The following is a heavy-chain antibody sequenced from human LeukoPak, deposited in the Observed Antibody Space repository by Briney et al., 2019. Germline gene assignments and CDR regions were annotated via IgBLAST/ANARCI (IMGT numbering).Heavy chain of an antibody. D-gene: IGHD6-19*01. CDR1: GYTFTSYY. Sequence: ASVKVSCKASGYTFTSYYMHWVRQATGQGLEWMGWMNPNGGNTGYAQKFQGRVTMTRNTSISTAYMELSSLRSEDTAVYYCARGEGTAVAGTSDVWGQGTTVTVSS. CDR3: ARGEGTAVAGTSDV. J-gene: IGHJ6*02. V-gene: IGHV1-8*02. CDR2: MNPNGGNT.